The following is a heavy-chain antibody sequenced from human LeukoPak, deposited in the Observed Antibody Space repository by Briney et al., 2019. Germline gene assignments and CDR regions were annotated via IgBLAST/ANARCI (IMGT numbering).Heavy chain of an antibody. Sequence: GGSLRLSCAASGFTFDDYGMSWVRQAPGKGLEWVSYISGSGRTIYYADSVKGRFTISRDNAKNSLYLQMNSLRADDTAVYYCVYSSGWSFDYWGQGTLVTVYS. J-gene: IGHJ4*01. CDR3: VYSSGWSFDY. CDR1: GFTFDDYG. V-gene: IGHV3-48*03. CDR2: ISGSGRTI. D-gene: IGHD6-19*01.